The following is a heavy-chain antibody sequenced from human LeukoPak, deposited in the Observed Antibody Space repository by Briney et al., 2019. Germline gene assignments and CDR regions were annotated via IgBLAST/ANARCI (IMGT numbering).Heavy chain of an antibody. J-gene: IGHJ4*02. D-gene: IGHD3-22*01. Sequence: PGRSLRLSCAASGFTFSSYAMHWVRQAPGKGLEWVAVISYDGSNKYYADSVKGRFTISRDNSKNTLYLQMNSLRAEDTAVYYCARGGLYYYDSSGYYLIDYWGQGTLVTVSS. V-gene: IGHV3-30-3*01. CDR2: ISYDGSNK. CDR1: GFTFSSYA. CDR3: ARGGLYYYDSSGYYLIDY.